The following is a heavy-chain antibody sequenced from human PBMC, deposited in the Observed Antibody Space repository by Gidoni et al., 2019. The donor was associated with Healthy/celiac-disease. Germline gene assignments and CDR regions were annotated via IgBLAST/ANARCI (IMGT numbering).Heavy chain of an antibody. V-gene: IGHV4-34*01. J-gene: IGHJ4*02. CDR2: ITHTGST. CDR1: GPSFSGYY. CDR3: ARGRYHDSSGFPY. D-gene: IGHD3-22*01. Sequence: QVQLQQWGAGLLKPSETLSLTCAMSGPSFSGYYWSWISQSPGRGLEWIAEITHTGSTNYKPSLRSQVTISVDASKNQFSLQLRSVTAADTAVYYCARGRYHDSSGFPYWGQGTLVTVSS.